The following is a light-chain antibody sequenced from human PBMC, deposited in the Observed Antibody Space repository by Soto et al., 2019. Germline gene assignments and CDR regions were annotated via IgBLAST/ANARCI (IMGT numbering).Light chain of an antibody. CDR1: QGIRND. CDR2: AAS. Sequence: DIQMTQSPSSLSASVGDRVTITCRASQGIRNDLGWYQQKPGIAPKRLIYAASTLQSGVPSRFRGRGSGTDFPHTTRTLQPEDIATYSCLHHHITPYTFARGTKLELK. CDR3: LHHHITPYT. V-gene: IGKV1-17*01. J-gene: IGKJ2*01.